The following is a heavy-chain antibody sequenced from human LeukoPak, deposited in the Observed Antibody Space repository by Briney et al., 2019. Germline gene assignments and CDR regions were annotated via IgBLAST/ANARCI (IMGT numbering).Heavy chain of an antibody. V-gene: IGHV3-9*01. Sequence: GKSMTLACAAAGFTFDDFCMYWVRQVAGKGLGWVSRINWDSTIIDYADSVKGRFTISRDNAKNSLYLQMNSLRAEDTALYYCAKDYYGSGSYNYFDYWGQGTLVTVSS. CDR2: INWDSTII. D-gene: IGHD3-10*01. J-gene: IGHJ4*02. CDR1: GFTFDDFC. CDR3: AKDYYGSGSYNYFDY.